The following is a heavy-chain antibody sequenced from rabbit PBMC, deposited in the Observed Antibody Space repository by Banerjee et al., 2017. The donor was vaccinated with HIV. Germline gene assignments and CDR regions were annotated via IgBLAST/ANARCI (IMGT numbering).Heavy chain of an antibody. J-gene: IGHJ4*01. V-gene: IGHV1S45*01. CDR1: GFSFSSSYR. D-gene: IGHD7-1*01. CDR2: INTGDGKA. Sequence: QEQLEESGGDLVKPEGSLTLTCTASGFSFSSSYRICWVRQAPGKGLELIGCINTGDGKAWYASWVNGRFTISKTSSTTVTLQLTSLTVADTATYFCARDRDGDAGYGSLALWGPGTLVTVS. CDR3: ARDRDGDAGYGSLAL.